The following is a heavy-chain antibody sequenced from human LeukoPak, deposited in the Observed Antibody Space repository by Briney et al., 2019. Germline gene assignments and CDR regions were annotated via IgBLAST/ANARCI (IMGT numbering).Heavy chain of an antibody. D-gene: IGHD3-22*01. V-gene: IGHV1-46*01. CDR2: FNPSGDST. CDR1: GYTFTSYY. Sequence: ASVKVSCKASGYTFTSYYMHWVRQAPGQGLEWMGIFNPSGDSTSYAQKFQGRVTMTRDTSTSTVYMELSSLRSEDTAVYYCATVRSGYYLGFDYWGQGTLVTVSS. CDR3: ATVRSGYYLGFDY. J-gene: IGHJ4*02.